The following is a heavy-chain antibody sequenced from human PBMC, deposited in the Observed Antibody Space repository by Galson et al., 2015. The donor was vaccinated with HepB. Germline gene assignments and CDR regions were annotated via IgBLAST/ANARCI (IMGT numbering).Heavy chain of an antibody. V-gene: IGHV3-15*01. CDR1: GFTFNNAW. D-gene: IGHD7-27*01. CDR2: VRTKTDGGTT. Sequence: FLRLSCAASGFTFNNAWMNWVRRAPGRGLEWVGRVRTKTDGGTTDYTAPVKGRFTISRDDSKNTLYLQMTSLKTEDTAVYFCTAQKLGRGAFDIWGQGTMVTVSS. J-gene: IGHJ3*02. CDR3: TAQKLGRGAFDI.